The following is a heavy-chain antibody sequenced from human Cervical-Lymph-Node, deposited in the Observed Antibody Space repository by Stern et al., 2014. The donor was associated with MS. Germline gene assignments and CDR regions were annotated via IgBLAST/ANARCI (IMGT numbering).Heavy chain of an antibody. CDR2: ISSSSSYI. D-gene: IGHD3-22*01. Sequence: EVQLVESGGGLVKPGGSLRLSCAASGFTFSSYSMNWVRQAPGKGLEWVSSISSSSSYIYYADSVKGRFTISRDNAKNSLYLQMNSLRAEDTAVCYCARDQYYYDSSGYYTTFDYWGQGTLVTVSS. V-gene: IGHV3-21*01. CDR1: GFTFSSYS. J-gene: IGHJ4*02. CDR3: ARDQYYYDSSGYYTTFDY.